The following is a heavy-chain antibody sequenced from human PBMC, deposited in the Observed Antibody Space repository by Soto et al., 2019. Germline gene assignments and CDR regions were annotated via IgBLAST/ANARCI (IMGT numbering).Heavy chain of an antibody. CDR2: ISAYNGNT. J-gene: IGHJ3*02. V-gene: IGHV1-18*01. CDR3: ARDLSIYGDYCAFDI. CDR1: GYTFTSYG. Sequence: QVQLVQSGAEVKKPGASVKVSCKASGYTFTSYGISWVRQAPGQGREWMGWISAYNGNTNYAQKLQGRVTMTTDTSTNTAYMELRSLRSDDTAVYYCARDLSIYGDYCAFDIWGQGTMVTVSS. D-gene: IGHD4-17*01.